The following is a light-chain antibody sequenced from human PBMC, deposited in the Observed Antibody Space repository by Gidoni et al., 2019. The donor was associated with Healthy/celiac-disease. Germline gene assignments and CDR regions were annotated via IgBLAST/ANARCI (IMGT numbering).Light chain of an antibody. CDR1: QSISSW. V-gene: IGKV1-5*03. CDR2: KAS. Sequence: DIQLTQSPSTLSASVGDRVTITCRASQSISSWLAWYQQKPGKAPKRLIYKASSLESGVPSRCSGSGSGTEFTRTISSLQHDDFATYYCQQYNSYYTFGQXTKLEIK. J-gene: IGKJ2*01. CDR3: QQYNSYYT.